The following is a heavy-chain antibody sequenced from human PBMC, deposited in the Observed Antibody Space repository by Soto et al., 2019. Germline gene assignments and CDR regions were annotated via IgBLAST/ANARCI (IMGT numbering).Heavy chain of an antibody. D-gene: IGHD3-10*01. CDR3: ARVEYYGSGRSDYFDY. V-gene: IGHV5-51*01. J-gene: IGHJ4*02. CDR1: GYSFTSYW. CDR2: IYPGDSDT. Sequence: PGESLKISCKGSGYSFTSYWIGWVRQMPGKGLEWMGIIYPGDSDTRYSPSFQGQVTISADKSISTAYLQWSSLKASDTAMYYCARVEYYGSGRSDYFDYSGQGTPVTVSS.